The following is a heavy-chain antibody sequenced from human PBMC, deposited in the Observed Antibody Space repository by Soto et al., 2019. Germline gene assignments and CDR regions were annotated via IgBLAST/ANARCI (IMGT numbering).Heavy chain of an antibody. CDR1: GFAFSSYN. J-gene: IGHJ5*02. Sequence: GGSLRLSCAASGFAFSSYNVHWVRQAPGKGLEWVSSISPTSDYIYYADLVKGRFTISRDNANNSLYLQLNSPRAEETAVYYCARDPYMALGSGWYNWFDPWGQGSLVTVSS. CDR2: ISPTSDYI. D-gene: IGHD6-19*01. V-gene: IGHV3-21*01. CDR3: ARDPYMALGSGWYNWFDP.